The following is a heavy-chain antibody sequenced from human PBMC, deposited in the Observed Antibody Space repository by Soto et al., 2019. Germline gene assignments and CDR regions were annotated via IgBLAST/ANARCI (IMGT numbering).Heavy chain of an antibody. CDR2: ISYDGSNK. D-gene: IGHD1-1*01. CDR3: ARDRYSVQGYYYGMDV. V-gene: IGHV3-30-3*01. CDR1: GFTFSSYA. Sequence: QVQLVESGGGVVQPGRSLRLSCAASGFTFSSYAMHWVRQAPGKGLEWVAVISYDGSNKYYADSVKGRFTISRDNSKNTLYLQMNSLRAEDTAVYYCARDRYSVQGYYYGMDVWGQGTTVTVSS. J-gene: IGHJ6*02.